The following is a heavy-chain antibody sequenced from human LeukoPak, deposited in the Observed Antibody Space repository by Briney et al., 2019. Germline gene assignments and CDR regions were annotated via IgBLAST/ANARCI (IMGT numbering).Heavy chain of an antibody. CDR2: INPNSGGT. CDR3: ARVAGTYYYDSSAYYLRSPFYY. D-gene: IGHD3-22*01. Sequence: ASVKVSCKASGYTFTDYYIHWVRQAPGQGLEWMGWINPNSGGTNSAQKFQGRVTMTRDTPISTPYMELNRLRSDDTAVYYCARVAGTYYYDSSAYYLRSPFYYLGPGTLVTGSS. CDR1: GYTFTDYY. J-gene: IGHJ4*02. V-gene: IGHV1-2*02.